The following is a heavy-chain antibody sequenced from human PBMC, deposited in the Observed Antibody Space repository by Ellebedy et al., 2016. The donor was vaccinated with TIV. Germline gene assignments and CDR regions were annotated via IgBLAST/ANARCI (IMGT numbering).Heavy chain of an antibody. CDR3: ARGLLWFGEEVNNWFDP. Sequence: ASVKVSCXASGGTFSSYAISRVRQAPGQGLEWMGIINPSGGSTSYAQKFQGRGTMTRDTSTSTVYMELSSLRSEDTAVYYCARGLLWFGEEVNNWFDPWGQGTLVTVSS. CDR1: GGTFSSYA. J-gene: IGHJ5*02. V-gene: IGHV1-46*01. D-gene: IGHD3-10*01. CDR2: INPSGGST.